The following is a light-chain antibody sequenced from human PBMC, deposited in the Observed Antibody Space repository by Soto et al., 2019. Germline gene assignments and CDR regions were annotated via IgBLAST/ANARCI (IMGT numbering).Light chain of an antibody. Sequence: EIVMTQSPATLSVSPGERATLSCRASQSVASFLAWFQQKPGQAPRLLIYGTSTRATGIPARFSGSGSGTEFTLTITSLQSEDFAVYYCQQYNDWPFTFGPGTKVDIK. CDR3: QQYNDWPFT. CDR2: GTS. J-gene: IGKJ3*01. V-gene: IGKV3-15*01. CDR1: QSVASF.